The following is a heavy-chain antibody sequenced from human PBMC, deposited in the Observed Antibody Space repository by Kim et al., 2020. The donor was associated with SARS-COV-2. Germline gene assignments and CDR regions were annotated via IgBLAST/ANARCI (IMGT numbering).Heavy chain of an antibody. CDR2: IYYSGST. J-gene: IGHJ5*02. Sequence: SETLSLTCTVSGGSISSSSYYWGWIRQPPGKGLEWIGSIYYSGSTYYNPSLKSRVTISVDTSKNQFSLKLSSVTAADTAVYYCARQELGYCSSTSCSLDNWFDPWGQGTLVTVSS. CDR1: GGSISSSSYY. CDR3: ARQELGYCSSTSCSLDNWFDP. V-gene: IGHV4-39*01. D-gene: IGHD2-2*01.